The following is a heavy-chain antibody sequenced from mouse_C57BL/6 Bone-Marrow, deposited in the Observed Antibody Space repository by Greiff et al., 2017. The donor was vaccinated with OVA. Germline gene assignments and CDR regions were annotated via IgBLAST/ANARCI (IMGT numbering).Heavy chain of an antibody. J-gene: IGHJ2*01. Sequence: QVQLQQSGAELVKPGASVKISCKASGYAFSNYWINWVKQRSGKGLEWIGQIYPGDGDINYNGKFKGKATLTADKSSSTAYMQFSSLTSEDSAVYFCARGAYWGQGTTLTVSS. V-gene: IGHV1-80*01. CDR1: GYAFSNYW. CDR2: IYPGDGDI. CDR3: ARGAY.